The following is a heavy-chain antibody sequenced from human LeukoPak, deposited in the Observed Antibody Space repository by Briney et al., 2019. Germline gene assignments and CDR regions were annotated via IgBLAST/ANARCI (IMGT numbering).Heavy chain of an antibody. D-gene: IGHD3-10*01. J-gene: IGHJ4*02. V-gene: IGHV4-38-2*02. CDR2: IYHIGST. Sequence: SETLSLTCIVSGFSITSGYYWGWIRQPPGKGLEWIGSIYHIGSTYYSPSLKSRVSLSVDTSKNQFSLKLSSVTAADTAVYYCARVRAITMVRGVKGYFDYWGQGTLVTVSS. CDR3: ARVRAITMVRGVKGYFDY. CDR1: GFSITSGYY.